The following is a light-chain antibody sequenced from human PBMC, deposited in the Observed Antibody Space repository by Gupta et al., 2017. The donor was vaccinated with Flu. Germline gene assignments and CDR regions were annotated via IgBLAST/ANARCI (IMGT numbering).Light chain of an antibody. J-gene: IGLJ2*01. Sequence: HSALPHPPSVSASPGQSVTISCTGTSSDVGDYNYVSWYQQHPGKAPKLMIYEVSKRPSGVSNRFSGSKSGNTASLTISGLQAEDEADYYCSSYTSNSTVVFGGGTKLTVL. CDR2: EVS. CDR1: SSDVGDYNY. V-gene: IGLV2-14*01. CDR3: SSYTSNSTVV.